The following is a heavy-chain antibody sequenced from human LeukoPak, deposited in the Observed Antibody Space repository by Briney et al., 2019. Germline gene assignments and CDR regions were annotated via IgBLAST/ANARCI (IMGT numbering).Heavy chain of an antibody. V-gene: IGHV1-46*01. CDR2: VNPNDGAR. J-gene: IGHJ4*02. D-gene: IGHD3-22*01. CDR1: GYPFSTYW. Sequence: ASVKVSCKASGYPFSTYWLHWVRQAPGQGLEWMGFVNPNDGARTYAQKFQGRITMTRDTSTNTVFMELSSLRSEDTAVYYCARGLYYYDRSTYDDFDYWGQGTLVTVSS. CDR3: ARGLYYYDRSTYDDFDY.